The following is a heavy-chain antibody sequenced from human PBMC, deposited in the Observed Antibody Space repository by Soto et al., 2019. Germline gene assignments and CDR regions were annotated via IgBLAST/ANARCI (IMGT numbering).Heavy chain of an antibody. CDR3: ARRGLDSSSWYDDYFYAMDV. V-gene: IGHV3-23*01. D-gene: IGHD6-13*01. J-gene: IGHJ6*02. CDR2: FIGSGGSP. Sequence: EVQLLESGGGLVQPGGSLRISCAASGFTFSTYAMRWVRQAPGKGLEGVPAFIGSGGSPYYADYVRGRFTISRDNSKNTLYLQMNSLRAEETAVYYCARRGLDSSSWYDDYFYAMDVWGQGTTVTVSS. CDR1: GFTFSTYA.